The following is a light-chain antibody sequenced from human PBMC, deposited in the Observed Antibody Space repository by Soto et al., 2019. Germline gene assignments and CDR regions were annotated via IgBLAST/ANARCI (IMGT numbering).Light chain of an antibody. J-gene: IGKJ1*01. CDR2: GAS. Sequence: EILLTQSPATLSLSPGSRYTLSCLASQSVSSSYLAWYQQKPGQAPRLLIYGASSRATGIPDRFSGSGSGTDFTPTTSRLEPEDFAVYYCQQNDSSPKTFAQGNNVEI. CDR1: QSVSSSY. V-gene: IGKV3-20*01. CDR3: QQNDSSPKT.